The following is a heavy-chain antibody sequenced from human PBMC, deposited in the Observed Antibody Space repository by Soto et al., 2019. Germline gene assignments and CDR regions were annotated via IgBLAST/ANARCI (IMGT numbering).Heavy chain of an antibody. CDR2: ISVNSGTT. CDR3: ARNDTSGHYSDY. CDR1: GYNFNTYG. J-gene: IGHJ4*02. D-gene: IGHD3-22*01. Sequence: QVQLVQSEAEVKKPGASVKVSCKASGYNFNTYGITWVRQAPGQGLEWMGWISVNSGTTNYAQKIQGRVTMTTDTSASTAFMELRSLRSDDTAGYYCARNDTSGHYSDYWGQGTLVTVSS. V-gene: IGHV1-18*01.